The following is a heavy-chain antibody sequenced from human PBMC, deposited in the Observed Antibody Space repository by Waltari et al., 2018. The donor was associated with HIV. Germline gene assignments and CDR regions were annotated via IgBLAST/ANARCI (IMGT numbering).Heavy chain of an antibody. CDR1: GYSICSGYF. J-gene: IGHJ5*02. V-gene: IGHV4-38-2*02. CDR2: MFHNGST. D-gene: IGHD3-10*01. CDR3: AREWGTLMVAWFDP. Sequence: QVQLQESGPGLVKPSETLSLTCAVSGYSICSGYFWGWNRQPPGKALEWIGSMFHNGSTYYNPSLKSRVTISVDTSKNQFSLKLSSVTSADTAIYYCAREWGTLMVAWFDPWGQGTLVTVSS.